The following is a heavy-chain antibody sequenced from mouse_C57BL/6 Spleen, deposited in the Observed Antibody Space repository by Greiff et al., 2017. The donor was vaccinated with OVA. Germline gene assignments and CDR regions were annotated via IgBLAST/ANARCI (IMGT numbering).Heavy chain of an antibody. CDR2: ISDGGSYT. Sequence: EVQLQESGGGLVKPGGSLKLSCAASGFTFSSYAMSWVRQTPEKRLEWVATISDGGSYTYYPDNVKGRFTISRDNAKNNLYLQMSHLKSEDTAMYYCARDKGSNYEGFAYWGQGTLVTVSA. CDR1: GFTFSSYA. CDR3: ARDKGSNYEGFAY. V-gene: IGHV5-4*01. D-gene: IGHD2-5*01. J-gene: IGHJ3*01.